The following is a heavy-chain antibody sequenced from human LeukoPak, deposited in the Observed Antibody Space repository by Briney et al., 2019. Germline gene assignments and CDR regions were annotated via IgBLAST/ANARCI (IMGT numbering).Heavy chain of an antibody. V-gene: IGHV3-11*01. CDR1: GFIVSSNY. Sequence: PGGSLRLSCAASGFIVSSNYMSWVRQAPGKGLEWVSYISSSGSTIYYADSVKGRFTISRDNAKNSLYLQMNSLRAEDTAVYYCARDRVDIRAFDIWGQGTMVTVSS. CDR3: ARDRVDIRAFDI. J-gene: IGHJ3*02. CDR2: ISSSGSTI. D-gene: IGHD2-2*03.